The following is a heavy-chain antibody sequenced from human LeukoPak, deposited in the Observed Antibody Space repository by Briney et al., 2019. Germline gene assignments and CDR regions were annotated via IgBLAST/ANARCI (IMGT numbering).Heavy chain of an antibody. V-gene: IGHV2-5*02. D-gene: IGHD6-13*01. J-gene: IGHJ4*02. CDR1: GFSLSTSGVG. CDR2: IYWDDDK. CDR3: AHRHRGAAAGTWSH. Sequence: SGPTLVKPTQTLTLTCTFSGFSLSTSGVGVGWIRQPPGKALEWLALIYWDDDKRYSPSLESRLTITKDTSKNQVVLTMTNMDPVDTATYYCAHRHRGAAAGTWSHWGQGTLVTVSS.